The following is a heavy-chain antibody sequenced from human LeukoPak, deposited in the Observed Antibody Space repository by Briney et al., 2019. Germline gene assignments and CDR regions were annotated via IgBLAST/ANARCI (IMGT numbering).Heavy chain of an antibody. CDR3: AEGGHFSPFDY. D-gene: IGHD2/OR15-2a*01. J-gene: IGHJ4*02. CDR1: GYTFGDYA. Sequence: GGSLRLSCAASGYTFGDYAVSWVRQAPGKGLEWVSTLSGRGDDAFYADSVKGRFTISRDNSKNTLSLQMNSLRAEDTAVYYCAEGGHFSPFDYWGQGTLVTVSS. CDR2: LSGRGDDA. V-gene: IGHV3-23*01.